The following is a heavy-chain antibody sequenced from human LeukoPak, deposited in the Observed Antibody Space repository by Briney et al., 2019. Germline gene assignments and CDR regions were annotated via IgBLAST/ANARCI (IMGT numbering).Heavy chain of an antibody. Sequence: PGGSLRLSCTASGFTLSSYSMNWVRQAPGKGLEWISYISSSSTIVHYADSVKGRFTISRDNAKNSLFLQMDGLRVEDTAVYYCARVYYYDTTVGWGQGTLVTVSS. CDR1: GFTLSSYS. J-gene: IGHJ4*02. CDR2: ISSSSTIV. CDR3: ARVYYYDTTVG. D-gene: IGHD3-22*01. V-gene: IGHV3-48*01.